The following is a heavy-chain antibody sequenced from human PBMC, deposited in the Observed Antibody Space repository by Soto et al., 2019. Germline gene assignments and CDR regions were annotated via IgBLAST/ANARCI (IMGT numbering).Heavy chain of an antibody. CDR2: IIPIFGTA. Sequence: GASVKVSCKASGGTFSSYAISWVRQAPGQGLEWMGGIIPIFGTANYAQKFQGRVTITADESTSTAYMELSSLRSEDTAVYYCARDAIDYGGNSWFDPWGQGTLVTVSS. J-gene: IGHJ5*02. D-gene: IGHD4-17*01. CDR1: GGTFSSYA. CDR3: ARDAIDYGGNSWFDP. V-gene: IGHV1-69*13.